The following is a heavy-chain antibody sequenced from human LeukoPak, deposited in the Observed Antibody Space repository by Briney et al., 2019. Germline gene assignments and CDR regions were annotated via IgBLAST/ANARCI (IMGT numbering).Heavy chain of an antibody. D-gene: IGHD4-23*01. V-gene: IGHV1-69*02. CDR1: GGTFSSYT. Sequence: GASVKVSSKASGGTFSSYTIHWVRQAPGQGLQWMGRIIPIVGRSNTAQNFQGRVTITADKVTNIAYLELSSLTSEDTAVYYCARIATAVTPLDLWGQGTLVIVSS. J-gene: IGHJ5*02. CDR3: ARIATAVTPLDL. CDR2: IIPIVGRS.